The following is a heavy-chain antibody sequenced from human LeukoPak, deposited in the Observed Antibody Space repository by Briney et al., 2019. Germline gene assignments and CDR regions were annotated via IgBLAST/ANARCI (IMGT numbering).Heavy chain of an antibody. CDR3: ARGGPIVGGGSLLGSFDY. CDR2: INPNSGGT. Sequence: ASVKVSCKASGYTFTGYYMHWVRQAPGQGLEWMGWINPNSGGTNYAQKFQGWVTMTRDTSISTAYMELSRLRSDDTAVYYCARGGPIVGGGSLLGSFDYWGQGTLLTVSS. D-gene: IGHD2-15*01. CDR1: GYTFTGYY. V-gene: IGHV1-2*04. J-gene: IGHJ4*02.